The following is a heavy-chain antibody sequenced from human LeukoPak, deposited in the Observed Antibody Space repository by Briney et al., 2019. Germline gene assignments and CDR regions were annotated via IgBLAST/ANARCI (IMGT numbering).Heavy chain of an antibody. V-gene: IGHV4-59*01. Sequence: SETLSLTCTVSGGSISSYYWSWIRQPPGKGLEWIGYIYYSGSTNYNPSLKSRVTISVDTSKNQFSLKLSSVTAADAAVYYCARVGGTGDYYYYYGMDVWGQGTTVTVSS. CDR3: ARVGGTGDYYYYYGMDV. J-gene: IGHJ6*02. CDR1: GGSISSYY. D-gene: IGHD3-10*01. CDR2: IYYSGST.